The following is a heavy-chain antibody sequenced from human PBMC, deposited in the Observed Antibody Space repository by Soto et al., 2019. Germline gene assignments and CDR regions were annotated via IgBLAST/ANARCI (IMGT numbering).Heavy chain of an antibody. CDR1: GYTFTSYA. Sequence: ASVKVSCKASGYTFTSYAMHWMRQAPGQRLEWMGGINAGNGTTKYAQKFQGRVTITTDASTSTAYMELSSLRSEDTAMYYCARTRSDILTGYRYYFDYWGQGTLVTVSS. D-gene: IGHD3-9*01. V-gene: IGHV1-3*01. CDR2: INAGNGTT. J-gene: IGHJ4*02. CDR3: ARTRSDILTGYRYYFDY.